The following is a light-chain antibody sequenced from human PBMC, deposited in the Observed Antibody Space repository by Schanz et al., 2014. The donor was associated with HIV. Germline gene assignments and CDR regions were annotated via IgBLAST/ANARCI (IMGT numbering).Light chain of an antibody. CDR2: GAS. CDR1: QSVSSSY. Sequence: EIVLTQSPGTLSLSPGERATLSCRASQSVSSSYLAWYQQKPGQAPRLLIYGASTRATGIPARFSGSGSGTEFTLTISILQSEDFAVYFCQQYNNWNTFGGGTKVEIK. J-gene: IGKJ4*01. V-gene: IGKV3D-15*01. CDR3: QQYNNWNT.